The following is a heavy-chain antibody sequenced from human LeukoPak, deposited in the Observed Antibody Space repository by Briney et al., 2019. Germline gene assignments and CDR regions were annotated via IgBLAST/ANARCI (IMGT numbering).Heavy chain of an antibody. V-gene: IGHV5-51*01. CDR3: ARSDSSGWKKTPGFDY. D-gene: IGHD6-19*01. CDR2: VYPGDSDT. Sequence: GESLKISCKGSGYSFTSYWIAWVRQMPAKGLDWMGIVYPGDSDTRYSPSFQGQVTISADKSTSTAYLQWSSLKASDTAMYYCARSDSSGWKKTPGFDYWGQGTLVTVSS. CDR1: GYSFTSYW. J-gene: IGHJ4*02.